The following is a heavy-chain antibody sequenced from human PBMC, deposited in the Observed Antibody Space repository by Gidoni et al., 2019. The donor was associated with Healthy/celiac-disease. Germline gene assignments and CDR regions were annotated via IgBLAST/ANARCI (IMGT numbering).Heavy chain of an antibody. CDR3: AGHEGWLLAEDYFDY. Sequence: QLQLQESGPGLVKPSETLSLTCTGPGGPISSSSYYWGGISPPPGKGLEWIGSIYYRVSTYYNPSLKSRVTISVDTSKNQFSLKLSSVTAADTAVYYCAGHEGWLLAEDYFDYWGQGTLVTVSS. D-gene: IGHD5-12*01. CDR1: GGPISSSSYY. CDR2: IYYRVST. V-gene: IGHV4-39*01. J-gene: IGHJ4*02.